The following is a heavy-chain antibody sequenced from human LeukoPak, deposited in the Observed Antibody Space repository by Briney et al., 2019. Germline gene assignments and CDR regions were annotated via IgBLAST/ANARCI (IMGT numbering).Heavy chain of an antibody. CDR3: ARHSVVAIPYYFDY. CDR2: INHSGST. V-gene: IGHV4-34*01. CDR1: GGSFSGYY. Sequence: SETLSLTCAVYGGSFSGYYWSWIRQPPGKGLEWIGEINHSGSTNYNPSLKSRVTISVDTSKNQFSLRLTSVTAADTAVYYCARHSVVAIPYYFDYWGQGTLVTVSS. D-gene: IGHD2-21*01. J-gene: IGHJ4*02.